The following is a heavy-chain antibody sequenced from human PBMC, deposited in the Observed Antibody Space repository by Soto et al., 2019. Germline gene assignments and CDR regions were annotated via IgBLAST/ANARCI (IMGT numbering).Heavy chain of an antibody. CDR1: GFSFSTYG. V-gene: IGHV3-30*18. D-gene: IGHD2-15*01. J-gene: IGHJ6*02. CDR3: ANQNLGLCRGGSCYSNYYYYGMDV. CDR2: ISHDGTNK. Sequence: GGSLRLSCAASGFSFSTYGMHWVRQAPGKGLEWVAVISHDGTNKYYADSVKGRFTISRDNSKNTLSLQMNSLRAEDTAVYYCANQNLGLCRGGSCYSNYYYYGMDVWGQGTSVTVSS.